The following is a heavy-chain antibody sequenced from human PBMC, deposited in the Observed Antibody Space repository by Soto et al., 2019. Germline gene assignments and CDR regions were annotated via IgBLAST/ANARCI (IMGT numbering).Heavy chain of an antibody. V-gene: IGHV3-7*01. Sequence: GSLRLSCAASGFTFTNYWMTWVRQAPGKGLEWVANIKQDGGQIYFVDSLKGRFTISRDNAKKSVYLQMNSLRAEDTAVYYCARIGYSSSSLDYWGQGTLVTVSS. CDR2: IKQDGGQI. D-gene: IGHD6-6*01. CDR1: GFTFTNYW. CDR3: ARIGYSSSSLDY. J-gene: IGHJ4*02.